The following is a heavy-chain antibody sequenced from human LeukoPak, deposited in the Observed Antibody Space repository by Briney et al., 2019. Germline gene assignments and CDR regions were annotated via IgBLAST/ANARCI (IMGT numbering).Heavy chain of an antibody. CDR1: GFRFSSYA. V-gene: IGHV3-23*01. D-gene: IGHD1-7*01. J-gene: IGHJ4*02. CDR2: ISGSGAST. Sequence: TGGSLRLSCAASGFRFSSYAMSWVRQAPGKGLEWVSAISGSGASTYYADSVKGRFTVSRDNSKNTLYLQMSSLRAEDTAVYYCAKDERNWNYNLASQTYDWGQGTLVTVSS. CDR3: AKDERNWNYNLASQTYD.